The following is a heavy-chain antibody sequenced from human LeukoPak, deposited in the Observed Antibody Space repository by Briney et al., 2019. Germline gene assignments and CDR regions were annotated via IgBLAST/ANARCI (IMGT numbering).Heavy chain of an antibody. Sequence: GGSLRLSCAASGFSFSSYTLDWVRQAPGKGLEWVSSISSSSTYIYYADSVKGRFTISRDNAKNSLYLQMNSLRAEDTAVYYCARGSYCGGDCPVGYYYMDVWGKGTTVTVSS. V-gene: IGHV3-21*01. D-gene: IGHD2-21*01. CDR1: GFSFSSYT. J-gene: IGHJ6*03. CDR2: ISSSSTYI. CDR3: ARGSYCGGDCPVGYYYMDV.